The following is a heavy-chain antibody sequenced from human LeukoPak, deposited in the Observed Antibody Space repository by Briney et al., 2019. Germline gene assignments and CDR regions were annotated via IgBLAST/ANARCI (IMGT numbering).Heavy chain of an antibody. V-gene: IGHV3-11*04. J-gene: IGHJ4*02. CDR1: GFTFSDYY. Sequence: GGSLRLSCAASGFTFSDYYMSWIRQAPGKGLEWVSYIGSSGSTIYYADSVKGRFTISRDNAKNSLYLQMNSLRAEDTAVYYCAKDSFSPSYDFWSGYFEGGWYYFDYWGQGTLVTVSS. D-gene: IGHD3-3*01. CDR2: IGSSGSTI. CDR3: AKDSFSPSYDFWSGYFEGGWYYFDY.